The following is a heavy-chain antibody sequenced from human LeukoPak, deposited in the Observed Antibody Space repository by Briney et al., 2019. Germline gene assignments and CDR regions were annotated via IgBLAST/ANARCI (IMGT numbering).Heavy chain of an antibody. V-gene: IGHV3-23*01. D-gene: IGHD5-12*01. CDR1: GFTFSSYA. CDR2: ISGSGGST. CDR3: AKKVASIKGRSGFYY. Sequence: GGSLRLSCAASGFTFSSYAMSWVRQAPGKGLEWVSAISGSGGSTYYADSVKGRFTISRDNSKNTLYLQMNSLRAEDTAVYYCAKKVASIKGRSGFYYWGQGTLVTVSS. J-gene: IGHJ4*02.